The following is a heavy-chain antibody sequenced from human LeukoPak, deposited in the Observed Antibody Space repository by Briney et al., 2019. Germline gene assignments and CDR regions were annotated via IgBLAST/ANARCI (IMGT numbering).Heavy chain of an antibody. CDR3: ARYPGPRPHLDY. CDR1: GCTFRSYS. V-gene: IGHV3-48*01. Sequence: GGSLRLSCAASGCTFRSYSMNWVRQAPGKGLEWVSYISSSSSTIYYAESVKGRFTISRDNAKNSLYLKMNSLRAEDTAVYYCARYPGPRPHLDYWGQGTLVTVSS. CDR2: ISSSSSTI. J-gene: IGHJ4*02.